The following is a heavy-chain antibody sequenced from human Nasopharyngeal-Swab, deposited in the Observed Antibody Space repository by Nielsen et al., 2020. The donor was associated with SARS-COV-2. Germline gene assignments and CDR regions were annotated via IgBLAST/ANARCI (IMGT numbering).Heavy chain of an antibody. J-gene: IGHJ3*02. D-gene: IGHD6-13*01. V-gene: IGHV1-2*06. CDR2: INPNSGGT. CDR3: ARDWEQQHDAFDI. CDR1: GYTFTGYY. Sequence: ASVKVSCKASGYTFTGYYTHWVRQAPGQGLEWMGRINPNSGGTNYAQKSQGRVTMTRDTSISTAYMELSRLRSGDTAVYYCARDWEQQHDAFDIWGQGTMVTVSS.